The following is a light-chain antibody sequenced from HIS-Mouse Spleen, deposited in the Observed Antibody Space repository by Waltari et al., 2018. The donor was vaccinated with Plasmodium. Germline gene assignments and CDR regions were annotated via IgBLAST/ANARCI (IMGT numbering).Light chain of an antibody. J-gene: IGLJ2*01. Sequence: QSVLTQPPSASGSPGQSVTISCTGTSSDVGGYNYVSWYQQHPGKAPTLMIYEVSKRPSGVPDRCSGSKSGNTAALTVSGLQAEDEADYYCSSYAGSNNLVFGGGTKLTVL. CDR2: EVS. V-gene: IGLV2-8*01. CDR3: SSYAGSNNLV. CDR1: SSDVGGYNY.